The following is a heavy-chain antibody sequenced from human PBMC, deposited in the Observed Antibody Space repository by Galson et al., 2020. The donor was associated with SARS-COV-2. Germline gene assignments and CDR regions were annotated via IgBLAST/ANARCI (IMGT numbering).Heavy chain of an antibody. CDR2: INPNSGGT. Sequence: ASVPVSCKASGYTFTGYYMHWVRQAPGQGLEWMGWINPNSGGTNYAQKFQGWVTMTRDTSISTAYMELSRLRSDDTAVYYCARAGLAVAGDDTPFNWFDPWGQGTLVTVSS. CDR3: ARAGLAVAGDDTPFNWFDP. CDR1: GYTFTGYY. D-gene: IGHD6-19*01. J-gene: IGHJ5*02. V-gene: IGHV1-2*04.